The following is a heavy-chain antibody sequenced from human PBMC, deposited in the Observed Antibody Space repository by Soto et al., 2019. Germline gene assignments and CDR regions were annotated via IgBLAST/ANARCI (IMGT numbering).Heavy chain of an antibody. Sequence: PGGSLRLSCAASGFTFSSYSMNWVRQAPGKGLEWVSSISSSSSYIYYADSVKGRFTISRDNAKNSLYLQMNSLRAEDTAVYYCARGTQWEDDHFDYWGRGTLVTVSS. CDR3: ARGTQWEDDHFDY. D-gene: IGHD1-26*01. V-gene: IGHV3-21*01. CDR1: GFTFSSYS. CDR2: ISSSSSYI. J-gene: IGHJ4*02.